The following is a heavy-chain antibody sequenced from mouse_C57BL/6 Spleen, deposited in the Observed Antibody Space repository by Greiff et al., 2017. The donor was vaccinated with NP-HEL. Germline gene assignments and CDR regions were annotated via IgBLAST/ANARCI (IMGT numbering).Heavy chain of an antibody. V-gene: IGHV5-4*01. CDR3: ARDEGYYGYWYFDV. D-gene: IGHD2-3*01. CDR2: ISDGGSYT. CDR1: GFTFSSYA. Sequence: EVKLMESGGGLVKPGGSLKLSCAASGFTFSSYAMSWVRQTPEKWLEWVATISDGGSYTYYPDNVKGRFTISRDNAKNNLYLQMSHLKSEDTAMYYCARDEGYYGYWYFDVWGTGTTVTVSS. J-gene: IGHJ1*03.